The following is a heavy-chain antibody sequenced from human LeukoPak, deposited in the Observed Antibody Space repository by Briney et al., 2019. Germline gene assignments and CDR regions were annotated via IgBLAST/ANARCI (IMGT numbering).Heavy chain of an antibody. Sequence: SQTLSLTCTVSGGSISSGGYYWSWIRQHPGKGLEWIGRIYTSGSTNYNPSLKSRVTISVDTSKNQFSLKLSSVTAADTAVYYCARESITIFDWSQGTLVTVSS. J-gene: IGHJ4*02. CDR2: IYTSGST. CDR1: GGSISSGGYY. CDR3: ARESITIFD. D-gene: IGHD3-3*01. V-gene: IGHV4-61*02.